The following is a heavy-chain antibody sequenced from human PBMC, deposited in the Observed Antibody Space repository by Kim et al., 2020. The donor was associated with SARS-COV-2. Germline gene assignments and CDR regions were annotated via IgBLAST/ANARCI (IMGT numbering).Heavy chain of an antibody. Sequence: GGSLRLSCAASGFTFDDYAMHWVRQAPGKGLEWVSGISWIGGSIGYVDSVKGRFTISRDNAKNSLYLQMNSLRPEDTALYYCAKSLGKFWYFDLWGHGTLVTVSS. CDR3: AKSLGKFWYFDL. V-gene: IGHV3-9*01. CDR2: ISWIGGSI. J-gene: IGHJ2*01. D-gene: IGHD3-16*01. CDR1: GFTFDDYA.